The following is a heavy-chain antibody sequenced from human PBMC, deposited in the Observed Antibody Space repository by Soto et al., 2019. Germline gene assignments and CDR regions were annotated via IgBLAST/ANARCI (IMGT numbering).Heavy chain of an antibody. J-gene: IGHJ4*02. CDR2: IYPGDSDT. Sequence: PGESLKISCKGSGYSFTSYWIGWVRQMPGKGLEWMGIIYPGDSDTRYSPSFQGQVTISADKSISTAYLQWSSLKASDTAMYYCARRYRGSGSYYFIDYWGQGTLVTVSS. D-gene: IGHD3-10*01. CDR1: GYSFTSYW. V-gene: IGHV5-51*01. CDR3: ARRYRGSGSYYFIDY.